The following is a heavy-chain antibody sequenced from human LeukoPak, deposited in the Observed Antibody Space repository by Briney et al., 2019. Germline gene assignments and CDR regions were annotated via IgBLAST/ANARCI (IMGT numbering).Heavy chain of an antibody. CDR3: ARDPGVASEGTVGYFDH. J-gene: IGHJ4*02. CDR1: GGTFSSYA. V-gene: IGHV1-69*06. D-gene: IGHD2-8*01. CDR2: IIPIFGTA. Sequence: SVKVSCKASGGTFSSYAISWVRQAPGQGLEWMGGIIPIFGTANYAQKFQGRVTITADKSTSTAYMELSSLRVEDTAVYYCARDPGVASEGTVGYFDHWGQGILVTVSS.